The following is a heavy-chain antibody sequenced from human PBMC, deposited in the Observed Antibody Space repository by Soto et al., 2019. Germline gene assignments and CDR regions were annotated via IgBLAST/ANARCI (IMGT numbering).Heavy chain of an antibody. D-gene: IGHD3-3*01. J-gene: IGHJ2*01. CDR3: ARDPGIPGRFWYFDL. Sequence: QVLLVQSGAEMKKPGASVKVSCKASGYKFSDYYIHWVRQAPGQGLEWMGWVNPKRGDPIYAQKFQGWVTMTRHAAISTAYLELNRLSSDDTATYYCARDPGIPGRFWYFDLWGRGTLITVSS. CDR2: VNPKRGDP. V-gene: IGHV1-2*04. CDR1: GYKFSDYY.